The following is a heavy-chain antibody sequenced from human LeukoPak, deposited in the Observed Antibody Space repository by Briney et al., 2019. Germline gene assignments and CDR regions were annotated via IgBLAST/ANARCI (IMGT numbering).Heavy chain of an antibody. J-gene: IGHJ5*02. CDR3: AKDLLGSQSPLDL. CDR1: GFRFRSYG. Sequence: GGSLGLSCAASGFRFRSYGMHWVRQAPGKGLEWVAGISRDGSGKSYADSVKGRFTISRDNSQNRLYLEMNSRRIEDRALFYCAKDLLGSQSPLDLWGQGTQVIVSS. D-gene: IGHD3-10*01. V-gene: IGHV3-30*13. CDR2: ISRDGSGK.